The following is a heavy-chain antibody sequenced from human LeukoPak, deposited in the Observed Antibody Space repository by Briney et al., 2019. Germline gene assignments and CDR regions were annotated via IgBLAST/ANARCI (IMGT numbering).Heavy chain of an antibody. CDR2: ISGSGDET. J-gene: IGHJ3*01. CDR3: ATLFGERGYCSTTSCFDSDY. Sequence: GGSLRLSCAASGLTFSNYAMSWVRQAPGKGLEWVSKISGSGDETYYADPVKGRLTISRDNSKNTLYLQMNSLRAEDTAVYYCATLFGERGYCSTTSCFDSDYWGQGTMVTVSS. V-gene: IGHV3-23*01. D-gene: IGHD2-2*01. CDR1: GLTFSNYA.